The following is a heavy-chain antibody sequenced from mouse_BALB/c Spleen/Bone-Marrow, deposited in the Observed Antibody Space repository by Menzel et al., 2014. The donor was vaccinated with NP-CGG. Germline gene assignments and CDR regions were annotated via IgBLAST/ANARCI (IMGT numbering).Heavy chain of an antibody. V-gene: IGHV1-18*01. Sequence: VQLQQSGPDLVKPGASVKISCKTSGYTFTEYTMHWVKQSHGKSLEWIGGINPNNGGTSYNQKFKAKATLTVDKSSSTVYMELRSLTSEDFAVYFCARGAYYGYGNWYFDVWGAGTTVTVSS. CDR3: ARGAYYGYGNWYFDV. D-gene: IGHD1-2*01. J-gene: IGHJ1*01. CDR2: INPNNGGT. CDR1: GYTFTEYT.